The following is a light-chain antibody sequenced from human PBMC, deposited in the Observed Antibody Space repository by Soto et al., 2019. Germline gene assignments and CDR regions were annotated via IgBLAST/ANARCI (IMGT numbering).Light chain of an antibody. Sequence: EIVLTQSPATLSLSPGERATLSCRASQSVSSYLAWYQQKPGQAPRLRIYDASNRATGIPARFSGSGSGTDFTLTISSLEPEDFAVYYGHQRSNWPLTFGGGTKVEIK. J-gene: IGKJ4*01. CDR2: DAS. CDR1: QSVSSY. CDR3: HQRSNWPLT. V-gene: IGKV3-11*01.